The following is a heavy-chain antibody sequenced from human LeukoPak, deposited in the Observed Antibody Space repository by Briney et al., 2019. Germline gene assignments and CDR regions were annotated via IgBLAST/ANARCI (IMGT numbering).Heavy chain of an antibody. CDR3: ARGPPEYYYGPFDY. Sequence: PSETLSLTCTVSGGSIRNYYWDWIRQPPGKGLEWIGYIYYSGSTSYNPSLKSRVTISVDTSKNQFSLKLSSVTAADTAVYYCARGPPEYYYGPFDYWGQGTLVTVSS. CDR1: GGSIRNYY. CDR2: IYYSGST. V-gene: IGHV4-59*12. J-gene: IGHJ4*02. D-gene: IGHD3-10*01.